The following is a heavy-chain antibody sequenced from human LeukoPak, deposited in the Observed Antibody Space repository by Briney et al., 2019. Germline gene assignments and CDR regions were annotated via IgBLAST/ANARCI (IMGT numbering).Heavy chain of an antibody. CDR2: IYHSGST. Sequence: SGTLSLTCAVSGGSISSSNWRSWVRQPPGKGLEWIGEIYHSGSTNYNPSLKSRVTISVDKSKNQFSLKLSSVTAADTAVYYCASGRVWFGEPYYFDYWGQGTLVTVSS. J-gene: IGHJ4*02. V-gene: IGHV4-4*02. D-gene: IGHD3-10*01. CDR1: GGSISSSNW. CDR3: ASGRVWFGEPYYFDY.